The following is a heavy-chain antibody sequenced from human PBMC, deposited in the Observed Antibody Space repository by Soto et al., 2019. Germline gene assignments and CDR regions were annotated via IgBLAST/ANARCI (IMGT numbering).Heavy chain of an antibody. CDR2: INPSGGRT. J-gene: IGHJ5*02. Sequence: ASVKVSCKASGYTFTRYNIHWVRQAPGQGLEWTGIINPSGGRTTYAQKFQGRVTLTTDTSTSTVYMELSSLRSEDTAVYYCGRDGYCSGGSCYSNWFDPWGQGTLVTVSS. D-gene: IGHD2-15*01. CDR1: GYTFTRYN. V-gene: IGHV1-46*01. CDR3: GRDGYCSGGSCYSNWFDP.